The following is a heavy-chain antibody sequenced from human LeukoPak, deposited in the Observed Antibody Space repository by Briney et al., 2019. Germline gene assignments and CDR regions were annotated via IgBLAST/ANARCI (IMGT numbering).Heavy chain of an antibody. J-gene: IGHJ6*02. CDR2: IRYDGSNK. D-gene: IGHD6-13*01. CDR1: GFTFSSYA. Sequence: GRSLRLSCAASGFTFSSYAMHWVRQAPGKGLEWVAFIRYDGSNKYYADSVKGRFTISRDNSMYLQMNSLRAEDTAVYYCAKGPSYSSSWYGSYYYYYYGMDVWGQGTTVTVSS. CDR3: AKGPSYSSSWYGSYYYYYYGMDV. V-gene: IGHV3-30*02.